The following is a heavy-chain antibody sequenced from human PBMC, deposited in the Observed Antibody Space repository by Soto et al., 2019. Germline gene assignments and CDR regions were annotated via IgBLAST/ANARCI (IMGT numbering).Heavy chain of an antibody. V-gene: IGHV3-15*01. CDR2: IKSKTDGGTT. Sequence: GGSLRLSCAASGFTFSNAWMSWVRQAPGKGLEWVGRIKSKTDGGTTDYAAPVKGRFTIARDDSKNTLYLQMNSLKTEDTSVYYCTTAPHYYGAGSYLYYFDYWGQGTLVTVSS. J-gene: IGHJ4*02. D-gene: IGHD3-10*01. CDR1: GFTFSNAW. CDR3: TTAPHYYGAGSYLYYFDY.